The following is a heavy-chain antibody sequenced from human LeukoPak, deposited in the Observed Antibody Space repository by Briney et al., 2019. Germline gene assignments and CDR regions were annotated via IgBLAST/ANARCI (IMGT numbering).Heavy chain of an antibody. CDR2: ISGSGGST. CDR1: GFTFSSYA. CDR3: AKDPGTSQYQLLDY. D-gene: IGHD2-2*01. J-gene: IGHJ4*02. V-gene: IGHV3-23*01. Sequence: GGSLRLSCAASGFTFSSYAMSWVRQAPGKELEWVSAISGSGGSTYYADSVKGRFTISRDNSKNTLYLQMNSLRAEDMAVYYCAKDPGTSQYQLLDYWGQGTLVTVSS.